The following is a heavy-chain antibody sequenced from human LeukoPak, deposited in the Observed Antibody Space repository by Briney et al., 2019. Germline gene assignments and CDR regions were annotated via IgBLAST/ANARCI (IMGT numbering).Heavy chain of an antibody. Sequence: SGTLSLTCGVSGYSISSNHWWEWVCQPPGKGLEWIGEIYHDGTTKYSASLKSRATISLDKFKNQFSLNVISVTAADTAVYYCVRATGAVAVRGWAFDIWGHGTMVTVSS. CDR1: GYSISSNHW. CDR3: VRATGAVAVRGWAFDI. D-gene: IGHD6-19*01. CDR2: IYHDGTT. J-gene: IGHJ3*02. V-gene: IGHV4-4*02.